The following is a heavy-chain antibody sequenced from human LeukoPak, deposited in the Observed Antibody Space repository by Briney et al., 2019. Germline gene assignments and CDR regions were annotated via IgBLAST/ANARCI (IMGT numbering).Heavy chain of an antibody. D-gene: IGHD6-6*01. CDR1: GGSFSGYY. J-gene: IGHJ3*01. CDR2: IYYSGST. Sequence: SETLSLTCAVYGGSFSGYYWSWIRQPPGKGLEWIGSIYYSGSTYYNPSLKSRVTISVDTSKNQFSLKLSSVTAADTAVYYCASRPRKGAFDVWGQGTMVTVSS. CDR3: ASRPRKGAFDV. V-gene: IGHV4-34*01.